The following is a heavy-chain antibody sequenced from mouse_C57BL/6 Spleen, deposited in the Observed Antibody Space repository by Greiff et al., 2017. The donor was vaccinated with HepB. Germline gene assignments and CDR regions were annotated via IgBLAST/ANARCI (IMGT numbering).Heavy chain of an antibody. CDR2: IWSGGST. D-gene: IGHD1-1*01. Sequence: QVQLQQSGPGLVQPSQSLSITCTVSGFSLTSYGVHWVRQSPGKGLEWLGVIWSGGSTDYNAAFISRLSISKDNSKSQVFFKMNSLQADDTAIYYCARKSDSGSSSFYAMDYWGQGTSVTVSS. CDR1: GFSLTSYG. J-gene: IGHJ4*01. V-gene: IGHV2-2*01. CDR3: ARKSDSGSSSFYAMDY.